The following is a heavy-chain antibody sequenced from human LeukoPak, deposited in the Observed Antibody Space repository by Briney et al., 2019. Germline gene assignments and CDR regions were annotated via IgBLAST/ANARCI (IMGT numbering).Heavy chain of an antibody. D-gene: IGHD1-26*01. CDR3: ARDSGSYPRWFDP. CDR1: GFTFSSYA. J-gene: IGHJ5*02. CDR2: ISYDGSNK. Sequence: PGRSLRLSCAASGFTFSSYAMHWVRQAPGKGLEWVAVISYDGSNKYYADSVKGRFTISRDNSKNTLYLQMNSLRAEDTAVYYCARDSGSYPRWFDPWGQGTLVTVSS. V-gene: IGHV3-30*04.